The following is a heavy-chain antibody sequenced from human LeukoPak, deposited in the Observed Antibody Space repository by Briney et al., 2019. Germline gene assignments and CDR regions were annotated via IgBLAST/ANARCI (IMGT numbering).Heavy chain of an antibody. CDR1: GFTFRNYW. J-gene: IGHJ4*02. V-gene: IGHV3-21*01. CDR2: ISSSSSYI. D-gene: IGHD6-13*01. Sequence: GGSLRLSCAASGFTFRNYWMGWVRQAPGKGLEWVSSISSSSSYIYYADSVKGRFTISRDNAKNSLYLQMNSLRAEDTAVYYCAREYSSSCFDYWGQGTLVTVSS. CDR3: AREYSSSCFDY.